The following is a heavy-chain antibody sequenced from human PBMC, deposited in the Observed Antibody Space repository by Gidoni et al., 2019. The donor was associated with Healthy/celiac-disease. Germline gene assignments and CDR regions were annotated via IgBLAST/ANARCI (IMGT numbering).Heavy chain of an antibody. Sequence: QVQLQESCPGLVKPSQTLSLTCPVSGVSIISGRYSWSWIRQPAGKGLEWIGRIYTSGSTNYNPSPKSRVTISVDTSKNQFSLKLSSVTAADTAVYYCARIPPSTTYYGSGYGMDVWGQGTTVTVSS. J-gene: IGHJ6*02. V-gene: IGHV4-61*02. CDR1: GVSIISGRYS. CDR2: IYTSGST. D-gene: IGHD3-10*01. CDR3: ARIPPSTTYYGSGYGMDV.